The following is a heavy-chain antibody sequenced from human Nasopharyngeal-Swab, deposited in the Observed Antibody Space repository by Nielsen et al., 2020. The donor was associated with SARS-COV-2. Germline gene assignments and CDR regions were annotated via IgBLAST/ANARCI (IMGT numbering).Heavy chain of an antibody. V-gene: IGHV5-51*01. CDR1: GYSFTSHW. J-gene: IGHJ4*02. Sequence: GESLKISCKGSGYSFTSHWISWVRQMPGKGLEWMGIIYPGDSDTRYSPSFQGQVTISTDKSISTAYLQWSSLKASDTAMYYCARRAVTLGYFDYWGQGTLVTVSS. CDR3: ARRAVTLGYFDY. D-gene: IGHD4-17*01. CDR2: IYPGDSDT.